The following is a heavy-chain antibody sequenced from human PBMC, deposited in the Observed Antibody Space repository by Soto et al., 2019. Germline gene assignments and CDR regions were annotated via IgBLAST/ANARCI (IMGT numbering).Heavy chain of an antibody. J-gene: IGHJ3*02. Sequence: ELQLVQSGAEVKKPGDSLKISCTGSGYTFTNYWIAWVRQMPGKGLEWMGIIFPGDSDVRYSPSLQGQVTISADKSINTAYLHWSSLRASDTAMYYCARQGSIFGVLGRNIWGQGTMVTVSS. D-gene: IGHD3-3*01. CDR1: GYTFTNYW. CDR2: IFPGDSDV. V-gene: IGHV5-51*01. CDR3: ARQGSIFGVLGRNI.